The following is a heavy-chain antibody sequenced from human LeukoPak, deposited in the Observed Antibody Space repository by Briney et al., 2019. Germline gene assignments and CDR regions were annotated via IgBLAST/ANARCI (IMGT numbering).Heavy chain of an antibody. V-gene: IGHV3-30*18. CDR3: AKADYYGSGSYYMVDY. J-gene: IGHJ4*02. D-gene: IGHD3-10*01. Sequence: GGSLRLSCAASGFTFSSYGMHWVRQAPGKGLEWVAVISYDGSNKYYADSVKGRFTISRDNSKNTLYLQMNSLKAEDTAVYYCAKADYYGSGSYYMVDYWGQGTLVTVSS. CDR1: GFTFSSYG. CDR2: ISYDGSNK.